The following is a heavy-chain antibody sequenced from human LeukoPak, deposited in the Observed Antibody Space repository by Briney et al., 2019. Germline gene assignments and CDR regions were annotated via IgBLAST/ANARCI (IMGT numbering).Heavy chain of an antibody. CDR2: ISYDGSNK. Sequence: GGSLRLSCAASGFTFSNYAMHWVRQAPGKGLEWGAVISYDGSNKYYADSVKGRFTISRDNSKNTVYLQMNSLRAEDTAVYYCARDPRRSSQTGYFDYWGQGTLVTVSS. D-gene: IGHD6-19*01. CDR1: GFTFSNYA. V-gene: IGHV3-30*04. CDR3: ARDPRRSSQTGYFDY. J-gene: IGHJ4*02.